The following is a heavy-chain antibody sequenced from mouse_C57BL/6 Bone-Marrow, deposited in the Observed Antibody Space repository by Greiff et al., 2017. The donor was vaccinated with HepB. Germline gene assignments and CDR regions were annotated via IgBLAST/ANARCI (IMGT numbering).Heavy chain of an antibody. CDR3: ARKVDGYSLYFDV. D-gene: IGHD2-3*01. V-gene: IGHV1-76*01. Sequence: QVQLQQSGAELVRPGASVKLSCKASGYTFPDYYINWVKQRPGQGLEWIARIYPGSGNTDYNEKFNGKATLTAEKSSRTAYMQLSSLTSEYSAVYVCARKVDGYSLYFDVWGTGTTVTVSS. CDR2: IYPGSGNT. J-gene: IGHJ1*03. CDR1: GYTFPDYY.